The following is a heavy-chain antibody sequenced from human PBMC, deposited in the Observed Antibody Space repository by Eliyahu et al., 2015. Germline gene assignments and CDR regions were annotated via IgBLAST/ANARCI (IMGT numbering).Heavy chain of an antibody. J-gene: IGHJ4*02. V-gene: IGHV3-53*01. CDR3: ARDLGAYKRAFDY. Sequence: IQPGGSLRLSCAASGFTVSSNYMSWVRQAPGKGLEWLSVMYNGGATYYADSMKGXFTISRDNSKNTLYLQMNSLRADDTAVYYCARDLGAYKRAFDYWGQGTLVTVSS. CDR2: MYNGGAT. CDR1: GFTVSSNY. D-gene: IGHD3-16*01.